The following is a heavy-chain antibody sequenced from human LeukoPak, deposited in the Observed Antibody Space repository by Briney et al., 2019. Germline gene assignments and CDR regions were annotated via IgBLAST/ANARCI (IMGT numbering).Heavy chain of an antibody. V-gene: IGHV5-51*01. CDR3: ARGSSTSFITGTTEYFDY. D-gene: IGHD1-7*01. Sequence: GESLKISCKGSGYSFTSYWIGWVRQMPGKGLEWMGIIYPGDSDTRYSPSFQGQVTISADKSISTAYLQWSSLKASDTAMYYCARGSSTSFITGTTEYFDYWGQGTLVTVSS. J-gene: IGHJ4*02. CDR2: IYPGDSDT. CDR1: GYSFTSYW.